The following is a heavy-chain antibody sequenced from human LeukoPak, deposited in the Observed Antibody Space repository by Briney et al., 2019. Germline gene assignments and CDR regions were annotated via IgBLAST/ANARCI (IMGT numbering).Heavy chain of an antibody. CDR1: GFTFSNYA. CDR2: ISAGGGST. V-gene: IGHV3-23*01. D-gene: IGHD5-18*01. Sequence: GGSLRLSCAASGFTFSNYAMSWVRQAPGKGLEWVSFISAGGGSTYYADSVKGRFAISRDNSKNTLFLQMNTLRAEDTAQSYCAEVHGYNNGAFDYWGQGTLVIVSS. J-gene: IGHJ4*02. CDR3: AEVHGYNNGAFDY.